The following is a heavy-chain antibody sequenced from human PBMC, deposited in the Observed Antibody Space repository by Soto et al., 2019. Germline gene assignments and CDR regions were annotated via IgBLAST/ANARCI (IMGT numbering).Heavy chain of an antibody. CDR2: IRAYNGNT. CDR3: ARDLTPVNY. CDR1: GYTFTSYG. J-gene: IGHJ4*02. V-gene: IGHV1-18*01. D-gene: IGHD3-22*01. Sequence: QVQLVQSGAEVKKPGASVNVSCKASGYTFTSYGISWVRQAPGQGLEWMGWIRAYNGNTNYAQKLQVRVTMTTDTYTSTAYMEQSSLRSEDTAVYYCARDLTPVNYWGQGTLITVSS.